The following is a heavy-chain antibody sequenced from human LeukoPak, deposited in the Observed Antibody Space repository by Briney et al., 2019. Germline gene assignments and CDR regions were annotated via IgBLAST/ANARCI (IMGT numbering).Heavy chain of an antibody. D-gene: IGHD3-22*01. CDR2: INPNSGGT. CDR3: AREIDYYDSSGYNGY. J-gene: IGHJ4*02. CDR1: GGTFSSYA. V-gene: IGHV1-2*02. Sequence: ASVKVSCKASGGTFSSYAIRWVRQAPGQGLEWMGWINPNSGGTKNAQKFQGRVTMTRDTSISTAYMELSRLRSDDTAVYYCAREIDYYDSSGYNGYWGQGTLVTVSS.